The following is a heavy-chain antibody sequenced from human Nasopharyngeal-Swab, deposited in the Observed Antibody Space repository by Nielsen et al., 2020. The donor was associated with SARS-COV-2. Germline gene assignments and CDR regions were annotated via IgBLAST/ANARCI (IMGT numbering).Heavy chain of an antibody. CDR2: ISWNSGDT. D-gene: IGHD2-21*01. CDR3: VKDVKTVVGITTIFDS. CDR1: GFKFDDYA. J-gene: IGHJ4*02. V-gene: IGHV3-9*01. Sequence: GGSLRLSCAASGFKFDDYAMHWVRQGPGQGLEWVSGISWNSGDTGYADSVKGRFTISRDDAKNSLYMHMNSLRPEDTALYYCVKDVKTVVGITTIFDSWGQGTLVTVSS.